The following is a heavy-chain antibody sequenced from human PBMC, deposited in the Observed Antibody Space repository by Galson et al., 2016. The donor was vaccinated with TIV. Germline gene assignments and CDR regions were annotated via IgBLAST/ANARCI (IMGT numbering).Heavy chain of an antibody. V-gene: IGHV1-3*04. CDR1: GYTFTSYG. CDR2: INTATGYT. D-gene: IGHD2-2*01. CDR3: ARLGYCSSMSCFQFDP. J-gene: IGHJ5*02. Sequence: SVKVSCKASGYTFTSYGIHWMRQAPGQRLEWMGWINTATGYTKYSQTFQDRITITRDTSASTAYMELNRLRSEDTATYYCARLGYCSSMSCFQFDPWGQGTLVSVSS.